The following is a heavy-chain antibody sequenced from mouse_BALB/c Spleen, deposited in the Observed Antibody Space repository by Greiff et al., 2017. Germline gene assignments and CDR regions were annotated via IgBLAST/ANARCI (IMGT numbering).Heavy chain of an antibody. V-gene: IGHV5-12-2*01. D-gene: IGHD2-1*01. CDR2: ISNGGGST. CDR1: GFTFSSYT. J-gene: IGHJ4*01. Sequence: EVNVVESGGGLVQPGGSLKLSCAASGFTFSSYTMSWVRQTPEKRLEWVAYISNGGGSTYYPDTVKGRFTISRDNAKNTLYLQMSSLKSEDTAMYYCARPYGNYPYYAMDYWGQGTSVTVSS. CDR3: ARPYGNYPYYAMDY.